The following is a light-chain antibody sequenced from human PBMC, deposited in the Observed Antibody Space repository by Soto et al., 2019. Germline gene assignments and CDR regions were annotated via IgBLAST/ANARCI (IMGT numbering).Light chain of an antibody. CDR3: QAWDSSTVV. J-gene: IGLJ2*01. CDR1: NLGDKY. CDR2: QDS. V-gene: IGLV3-1*01. Sequence: SYELTQPPSVSGSPGQTASITCSGDNLGDKYACWYQQKPGQSPVLVIYQDSKRPSGIPERFSGSNSGNTATLTISGTQAMDEADYYCQAWDSSTVVFGGGTKVTVL.